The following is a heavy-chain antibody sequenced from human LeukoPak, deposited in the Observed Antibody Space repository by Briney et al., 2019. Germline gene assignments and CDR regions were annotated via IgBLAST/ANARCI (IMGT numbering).Heavy chain of an antibody. CDR1: GYTFTSYG. Sequence: GASVKVSCKASGYTFTSYGISWVRQAPGQGLEWMGWISAYNGNTNYAQKLQGRVTMTTDTSTSTAYMELRSLGSDDTAVYYCARLAGDWSSPWFDYWGQGTLVTVSS. V-gene: IGHV1-18*01. D-gene: IGHD2-21*02. CDR2: ISAYNGNT. CDR3: ARLAGDWSSPWFDY. J-gene: IGHJ4*02.